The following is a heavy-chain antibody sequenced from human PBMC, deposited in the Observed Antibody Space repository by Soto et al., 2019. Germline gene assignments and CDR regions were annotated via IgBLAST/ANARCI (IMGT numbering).Heavy chain of an antibody. Sequence: QVQLVESGGGVVQPGRSLRLSCAASGFTFSSYGMHWVRQAPGKGLEWVAVIWYDGSNKYYADSVKGRFTISRDNSKNTLYLQMNSLRAEDTAVYYCAREGYCSSTSCYEDNWFDPWGQGTLVTVSS. J-gene: IGHJ5*02. CDR1: GFTFSSYG. CDR3: AREGYCSSTSCYEDNWFDP. D-gene: IGHD2-2*01. CDR2: IWYDGSNK. V-gene: IGHV3-33*01.